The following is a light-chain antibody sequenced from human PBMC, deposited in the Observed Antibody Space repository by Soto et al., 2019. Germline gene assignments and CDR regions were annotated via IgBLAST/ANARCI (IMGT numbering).Light chain of an antibody. CDR1: SSNIGNNA. CDR3: AAWDDSLNGPV. V-gene: IGLV1-36*01. Sequence: QAVVTQPSSVSEAPRQRVTISCSGNSSNIGNNAVNWYQQVPGKAPKLLIYYDDLLPSGVSDRFSGSKSGTSASLAISGLQSEDEADYYCAAWDDSLNGPVFGGGTQLTVL. J-gene: IGLJ2*01. CDR2: YDD.